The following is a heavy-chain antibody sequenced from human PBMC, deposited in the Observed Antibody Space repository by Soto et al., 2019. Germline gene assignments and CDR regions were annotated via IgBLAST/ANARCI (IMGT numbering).Heavy chain of an antibody. CDR1: GFTFSSYV. V-gene: IGHV3-30*03. D-gene: IGHD3-10*01. CDR3: ASPHYYGSGSYYNVGSGY. Sequence: SCAASGFTFSSYVMHWVRQAPGKGLELVAVISYDGSNKYYADSVNGRFTISRDNSKNTLYLQMNSLRAEDTAVYYCASPHYYGSGSYYNVGSGYWGQGTLVTVSS. J-gene: IGHJ4*02. CDR2: ISYDGSNK.